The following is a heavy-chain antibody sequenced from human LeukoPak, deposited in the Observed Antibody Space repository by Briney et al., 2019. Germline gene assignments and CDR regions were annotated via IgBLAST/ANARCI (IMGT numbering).Heavy chain of an antibody. Sequence: GESLRLSCAASGFGFSGNAMAWVRQAPGKGLEWVSAIGSDFNTHYADSVKGRFTISRDNSKNTLYLQMSSLGVADTAVYYFAKDILQWTFDSWGRGILVTVSS. D-gene: IGHD6-19*01. J-gene: IGHJ4*02. V-gene: IGHV3-23*01. CDR3: AKDILQWTFDS. CDR2: IGSDFNT. CDR1: GFGFSGNA.